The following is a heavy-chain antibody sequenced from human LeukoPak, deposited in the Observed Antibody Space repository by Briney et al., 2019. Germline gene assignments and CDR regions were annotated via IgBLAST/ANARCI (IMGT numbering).Heavy chain of an antibody. D-gene: IGHD6-13*01. CDR1: GGSISSYY. Sequence: SETLSLTCAVSGGSISSYYWSWIRQPPGKGLEWIGYIYASGSTSYNPSLKSRVTISVDTSKNQFSLKLGSVTAADTAVYYCARHVRGAAAFDYWGQGTLVTVSS. V-gene: IGHV4-4*09. CDR3: ARHVRGAAAFDY. CDR2: IYASGST. J-gene: IGHJ4*02.